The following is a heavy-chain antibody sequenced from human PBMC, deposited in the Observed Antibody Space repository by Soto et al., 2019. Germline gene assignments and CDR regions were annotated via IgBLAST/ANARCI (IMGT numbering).Heavy chain of an antibody. CDR3: ARGMTTVTRNWFDP. D-gene: IGHD4-4*01. V-gene: IGHV4-34*01. Sequence: SETLSLTCAVYGGSFSGYYWSWIRQPPGKGLEWIGEINHSGSTNYNPSLKSRVTISVDTSKNQFSLKLSSVTAADTAVYYCARGMTTVTRNWFDPWGQGTLVTVSS. CDR2: INHSGST. J-gene: IGHJ5*02. CDR1: GGSFSGYY.